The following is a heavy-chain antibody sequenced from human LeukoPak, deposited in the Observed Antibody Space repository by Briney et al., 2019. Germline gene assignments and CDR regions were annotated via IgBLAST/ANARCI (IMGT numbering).Heavy chain of an antibody. D-gene: IGHD4-17*01. V-gene: IGHV5-51*01. J-gene: IGHJ4*02. CDR3: ARLGYGDYGDRDLDY. CDR1: GYSFTSYW. Sequence: GESLKISCKGSGYSFTSYWIGWVRQMPGKGLEWMGIIYPGDSDTGYSPSFQGQVTISADKSISTAYLQWSSLKASDTAMYYCARLGYGDYGDRDLDYWGQGTLVTVSS. CDR2: IYPGDSDT.